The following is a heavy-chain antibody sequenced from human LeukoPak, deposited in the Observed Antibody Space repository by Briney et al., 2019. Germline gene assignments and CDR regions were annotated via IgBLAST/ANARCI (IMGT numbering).Heavy chain of an antibody. V-gene: IGHV1-2*02. CDR1: GYTFTVYY. CDR3: ARDTARITIFGVAKYMDV. CDR2: INPNSGGT. Sequence: GASVKVSCKASGYTFTVYYMHWVRQAPGQGLDWMGWINPNSGGTNYAQKFQGRVTMTRDTSISIVYMELSRLRSDDTAVYYCARDTARITIFGVAKYMDVWGKGTTVTVSS. D-gene: IGHD3-3*01. J-gene: IGHJ6*03.